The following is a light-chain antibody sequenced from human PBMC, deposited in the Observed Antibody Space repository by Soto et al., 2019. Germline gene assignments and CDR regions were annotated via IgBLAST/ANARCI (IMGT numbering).Light chain of an antibody. Sequence: DIKMTQSPSSVSASVGERVPINSRSSEDISTWLAWYQQKPGKAPKLMIYAASSLQSGVPSRFSVSGSGTDFTLTISSLQPEDFATYYCQHADSFPLITLGQGTRLEI. CDR1: EDISTW. J-gene: IGKJ5*01. CDR2: AAS. V-gene: IGKV1-12*01. CDR3: QHADSFPLIT.